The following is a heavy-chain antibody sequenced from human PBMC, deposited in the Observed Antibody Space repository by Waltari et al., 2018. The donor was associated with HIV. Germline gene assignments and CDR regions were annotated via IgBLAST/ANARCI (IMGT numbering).Heavy chain of an antibody. CDR3: ARAVVGATSPFDY. J-gene: IGHJ4*02. Sequence: QVQLQESGPGLVKPSETLSLTCTVTGGSISSYYWSWNLQPPGKGLEWIGYIYYSGSTNYNPSLKSRVTISLDTSKNQFSLKLSSVTAADTAVYYCARAVVGATSPFDYWGQGTLVTVSS. CDR1: GGSISSYY. V-gene: IGHV4-59*01. D-gene: IGHD1-26*01. CDR2: IYYSGST.